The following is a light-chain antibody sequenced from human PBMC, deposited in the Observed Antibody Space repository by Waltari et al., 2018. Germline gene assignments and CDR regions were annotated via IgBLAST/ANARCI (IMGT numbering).Light chain of an antibody. Sequence: DIVMTQSPDSLAVSLGERATINCKSSQSVLFTPTNKNYLAWYQQKPRQPPKLLISWASTRESGVPDRFSGSVSGTDFTLTISSLQAEDVAVYYCQQYQSFPWTFGQGTKVEIK. CDR2: WAS. V-gene: IGKV4-1*01. J-gene: IGKJ1*01. CDR1: QSVLFTPTNKNY. CDR3: QQYQSFPWT.